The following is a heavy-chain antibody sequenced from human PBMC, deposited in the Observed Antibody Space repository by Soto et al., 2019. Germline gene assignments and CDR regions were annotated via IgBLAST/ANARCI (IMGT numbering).Heavy chain of an antibody. V-gene: IGHV3-21*01. J-gene: IGHJ6*03. Sequence: EVKLVESGGGLVKPGGSLRLSCAASGFSFSDYTMNWVRQAPGKGLEWVSSISGSSSYIYYADSVKGRFTVSRDNAKKSLYLQMNSLRAEDTAVYYCARGGAYCSGTGCRDYYHYMDVWGKGTTVTVSS. CDR2: ISGSSSYI. CDR3: ARGGAYCSGTGCRDYYHYMDV. D-gene: IGHD2-2*01. CDR1: GFSFSDYT.